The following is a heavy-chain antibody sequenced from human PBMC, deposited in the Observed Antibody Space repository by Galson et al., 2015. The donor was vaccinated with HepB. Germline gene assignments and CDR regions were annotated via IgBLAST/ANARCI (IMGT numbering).Heavy chain of an antibody. CDR2: ISSSSSYI. Sequence: SLRLSCAASGFTFSSYSMNWVRQAPGKGLEWVSSISSSSSYIYYADSVKGRFTISRDNAKDSLYLQMNSLRAEDTAVYYCARDSSNAYYDFWSGYLAVGAFDIWGQGTMVTVSS. CDR3: ARDSSNAYYDFWSGYLAVGAFDI. V-gene: IGHV3-21*01. D-gene: IGHD3-3*01. J-gene: IGHJ3*02. CDR1: GFTFSSYS.